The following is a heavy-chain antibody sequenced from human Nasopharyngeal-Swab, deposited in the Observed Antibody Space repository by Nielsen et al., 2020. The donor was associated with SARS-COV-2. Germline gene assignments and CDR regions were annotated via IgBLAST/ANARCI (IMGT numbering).Heavy chain of an antibody. CDR3: ARDGLDYDFWSAYFMDF. J-gene: IGHJ6*02. CDR1: GFTFNNYN. CDR2: HSSSKSYI. Sequence: GGSLRLSCAASGFTFNNYNFNWVPKAPGKGLKWVQSHSSSKSYIYYADSVKGRCTISRDNAKNSLYLQRNSLRAEDTAVYYCARDGLDYDFWSAYFMDFWGQGTTVTVSS. D-gene: IGHD3-3*01. V-gene: IGHV3-21*01.